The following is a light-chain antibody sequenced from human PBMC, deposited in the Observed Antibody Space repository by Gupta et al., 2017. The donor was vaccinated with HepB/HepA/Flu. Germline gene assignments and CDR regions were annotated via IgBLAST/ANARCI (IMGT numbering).Light chain of an antibody. CDR2: KDS. CDR3: HSADSSGTVL. CDR1: ALSNQY. V-gene: IGLV3-25*03. J-gene: IGLJ2*01. Sequence: SYELTPPPSVSVSPGQTARITCSGDALSNQYVCWYQQRPGQAPVLVVYKDSGRPAGIPGRFSGSKSGTTVTMTISGDKEEDEADYYCHSADSSGTVLFDGGTKLTVL.